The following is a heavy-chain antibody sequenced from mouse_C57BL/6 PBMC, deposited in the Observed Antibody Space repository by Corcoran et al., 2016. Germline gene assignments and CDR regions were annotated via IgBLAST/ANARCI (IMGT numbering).Heavy chain of an antibody. J-gene: IGHJ3*01. D-gene: IGHD1-1*01. V-gene: IGHV1-63*01. CDR1: GYTFTNYW. Sequence: QVQLQQSGAELVRPGTSVKMSCKASGYTFTNYWIGWAKQRPGHGLEWIGDIYPGGGYTNYNEKFKGKATLTADKSSSTAYMQFSSLTSEDSAIYYCARGGYGSSQLGPFAYWGQGTLVTVSA. CDR3: ARGGYGSSQLGPFAY. CDR2: IYPGGGYT.